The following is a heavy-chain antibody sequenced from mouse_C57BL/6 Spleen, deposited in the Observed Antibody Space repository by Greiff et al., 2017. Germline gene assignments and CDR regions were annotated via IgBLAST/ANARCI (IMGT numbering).Heavy chain of an antibody. Sequence: VQLQQPGAELVKPGASVKLSCKASGYTFTSYWMHWVKQRPGQGLEWIGMIHPNSGSTNYNEKFKGKATLTVDKSSSTAYMQLSSLTSEDSAVYNCASSPYDGSSFWYFDVWGTGTTVTVSS. J-gene: IGHJ1*03. CDR3: ASSPYDGSSFWYFDV. CDR1: GYTFTSYW. CDR2: IHPNSGST. V-gene: IGHV1-64*01. D-gene: IGHD1-1*01.